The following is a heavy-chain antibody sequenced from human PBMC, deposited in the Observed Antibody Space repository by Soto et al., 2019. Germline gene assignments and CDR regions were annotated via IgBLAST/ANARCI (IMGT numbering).Heavy chain of an antibody. CDR1: GFTFSSYA. D-gene: IGHD3-3*01. V-gene: IGHV3-23*01. Sequence: GSLRLSCAASGFTFSSYAMSWVRQAPGKGLGWVSAISGRGGSTYYADSVKGRFTISRDNSKNTLYLQMNSLRAEETAVYYCATSPPGSRLLYGLYFDYWGQGTLVTVSS. J-gene: IGHJ4*02. CDR2: ISGRGGST. CDR3: ATSPPGSRLLYGLYFDY.